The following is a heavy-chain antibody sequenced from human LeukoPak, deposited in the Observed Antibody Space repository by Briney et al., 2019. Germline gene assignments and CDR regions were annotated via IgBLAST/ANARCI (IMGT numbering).Heavy chain of an antibody. Sequence: SETLSLTCTVSGGSISSYYWSWIRQPPGKGLEWIGYIYYSGSTNYNPSLKSRVTISVDTSKNQFSLKLSSVTAADTAVYYCARGLGRTLGWFDPWGQGTLVTVSS. D-gene: IGHD1-14*01. V-gene: IGHV4-59*12. CDR1: GGSISSYY. J-gene: IGHJ5*02. CDR2: IYYSGST. CDR3: ARGLGRTLGWFDP.